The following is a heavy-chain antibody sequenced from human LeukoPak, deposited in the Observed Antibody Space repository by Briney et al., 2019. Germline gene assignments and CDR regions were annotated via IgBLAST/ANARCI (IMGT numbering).Heavy chain of an antibody. D-gene: IGHD3-3*01. V-gene: IGHV3-21*01. CDR2: ISSSSSYI. CDR1: GFTFSDYA. J-gene: IGHJ4*02. CDR3: ASGLVYDFWSGYTPVDY. Sequence: PGGSLRLSCAASGFTFSDYAMNWVRQAPGKGLEWVSSISSSSSYIYYADSVKGRFTISRDNAKNSLYLQMNSLRAEDTAVYYCASGLVYDFWSGYTPVDYWGQGTLVTVSS.